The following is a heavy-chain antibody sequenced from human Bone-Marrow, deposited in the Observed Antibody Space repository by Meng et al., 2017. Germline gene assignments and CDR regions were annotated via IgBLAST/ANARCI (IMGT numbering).Heavy chain of an antibody. J-gene: IGHJ5*02. D-gene: IGHD3-10*01. CDR3: ARGAWFGEFFGSGFDP. CDR2: IYYSGST. Sequence: SETLSLTCTVSGGSVSSGSYYWSWLRQPPGKGLEWIGYIYYSGSTNYNPSLKSRVTISVDTSKNQFSLKLSSVTAAETAVYYCARGAWFGEFFGSGFDPWGQGTLVTVSS. CDR1: GGSVSSGSYY. V-gene: IGHV4-61*01.